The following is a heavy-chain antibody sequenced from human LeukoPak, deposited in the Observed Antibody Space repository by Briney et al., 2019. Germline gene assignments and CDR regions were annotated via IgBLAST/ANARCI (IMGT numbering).Heavy chain of an antibody. CDR1: GFTSSSYE. J-gene: IGHJ3*02. V-gene: IGHV3-48*03. Sequence: PGGSLRLSCAASGFTSSSYEMNWVRQAPGKGLEWVSYISSSGSTIYYADSVKGRFTISRDNSKSSLYLQMNSLRAEDTAVYYCARVPWNARDAFEIWGQGTMVSVSS. CDR2: ISSSGSTI. D-gene: IGHD1-1*01. CDR3: ARVPWNARDAFEI.